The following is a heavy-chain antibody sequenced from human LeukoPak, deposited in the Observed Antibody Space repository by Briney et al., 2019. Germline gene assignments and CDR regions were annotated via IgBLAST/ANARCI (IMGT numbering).Heavy chain of an antibody. CDR3: ATRASSGPYESYYFDY. V-gene: IGHV3-7*03. CDR1: GFTFSTYW. J-gene: IGHJ4*02. CDR2: IKQDGGEK. Sequence: GGSLRLSCTASGFTFSTYWMTWVRQAPGKGLEWVANIKQDGGEKYYVDSVKGRFTISRDNSKNTLYLQMNSLRAEDTAVYYCATRASSGPYESYYFDYWGQGTLVTVSS. D-gene: IGHD3-22*01.